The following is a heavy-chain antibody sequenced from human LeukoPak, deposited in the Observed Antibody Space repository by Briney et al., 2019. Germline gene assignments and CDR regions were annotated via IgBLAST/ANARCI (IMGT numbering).Heavy chain of an antibody. CDR3: AKSGYNRLDY. CDR1: GFTFSSSA. CDR2: ISGSGSGGST. J-gene: IGHJ4*02. D-gene: IGHD5-24*01. V-gene: IGHV3-23*01. Sequence: PGGSLRLSCAASGFTFSSSAMSWVRQAPGKGLEWVSSISGSGSGGSTYYADSVKGRFTISRDNSKNTLYLQMNSLRVEDTAVYYCAKSGYNRLDYWGQGTLVTVSS.